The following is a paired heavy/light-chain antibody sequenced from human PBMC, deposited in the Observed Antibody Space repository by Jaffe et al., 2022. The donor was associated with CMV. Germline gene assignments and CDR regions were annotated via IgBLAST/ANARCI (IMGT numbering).Heavy chain of an antibody. Sequence: EVQLVESGGGLVQPGGSLRLSCAASGFTFSSYSMNWVRQAPGKGLEWVSYISSSSSTIYYADSVKGRFTISRDNAKNSLYLQMNSLRDEDTAVYYCARDWGLYCTNGVCYPGYYYGMDVWGQGTTVTVSS. CDR2: ISSSSSTI. D-gene: IGHD2-8*01. CDR3: ARDWGLYCTNGVCYPGYYYGMDV. CDR1: GFTFSSYS. J-gene: IGHJ6*02. V-gene: IGHV3-48*02.
Light chain of an antibody. CDR1: QSVSSN. CDR2: GAS. J-gene: IGKJ1*01. V-gene: IGKV3-15*01. Sequence: EIVMTQSPATLSVSPGERATLSCRASQSVSSNLAWYQQKPGQAPRLLIYGASTRATGIPARFSGSGSGTEFTLTISSLQSEDFAVYYCQQYNNWPKTFGQGTKVEIK. CDR3: QQYNNWPKT.